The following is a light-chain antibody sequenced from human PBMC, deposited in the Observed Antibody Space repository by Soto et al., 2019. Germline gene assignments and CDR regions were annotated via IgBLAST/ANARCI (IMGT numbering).Light chain of an antibody. CDR2: GAS. CDR3: QTYDKAPWT. CDR1: QYIHTH. V-gene: IGKV1-27*01. J-gene: IGKJ1*01. Sequence: DIQMNQSPSSLSASVGDRVTITCRACQYIHTHLAWYQQKPGNSPKLLVYGASTLHSGVPSRFSASGSGTDFILTISSLQSEDVATYYCQTYDKAPWTFGPGTRV.